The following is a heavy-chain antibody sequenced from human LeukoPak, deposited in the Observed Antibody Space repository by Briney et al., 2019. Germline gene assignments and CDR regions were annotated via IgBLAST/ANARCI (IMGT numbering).Heavy chain of an antibody. V-gene: IGHV3-30*02. D-gene: IGHD4-17*01. CDR3: AKDRHGDYTSDY. J-gene: IGHJ4*02. CDR1: GFIFGSYG. CDR2: TPYHGVSR. Sequence: GGSLRLSCAASGFIFGSYGMHWVRQAPGKGLEWVAFTPYHGVSRYYTESVKGRFTISRDNSKGTLYLQMNSLRIEDTAVYYCAKDRHGDYTSDYWGQGTLVIVSS.